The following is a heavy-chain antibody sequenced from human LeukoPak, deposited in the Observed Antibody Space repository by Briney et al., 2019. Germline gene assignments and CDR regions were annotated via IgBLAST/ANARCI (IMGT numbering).Heavy chain of an antibody. Sequence: GGSLRLSCAASGFTFTNYAMNWVRQAPGKGLEWVSTITGSGGTTYYVDSVKGRFTISRDNAKNSLYLQMNSLRAEDTAVYYCARDLGYSSGPNYWGQGTRVTVSS. D-gene: IGHD6-19*01. V-gene: IGHV3-48*03. J-gene: IGHJ4*02. CDR2: ITGSGGTT. CDR3: ARDLGYSSGPNY. CDR1: GFTFTNYA.